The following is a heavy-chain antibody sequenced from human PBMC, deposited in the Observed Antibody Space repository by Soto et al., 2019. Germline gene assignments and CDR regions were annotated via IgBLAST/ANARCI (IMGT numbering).Heavy chain of an antibody. D-gene: IGHD2-21*02. J-gene: IGHJ6*02. CDR3: AHSRCGGDCLQSYSSYYYYGIDV. Sequence: QITLKESSPSLVKPTQTLTLTCTFSGFSLSTGGVGVGWIRQPPGKALEWLALIYWDDDKRYSPSLRSRLTVTKDTSKNQVVLTMTNMYPVDTASYYCAHSRCGGDCLQSYSSYYYYGIDVWGQGTTVTVSS. CDR2: IYWDDDK. V-gene: IGHV2-5*02. CDR1: GFSLSTGGVG.